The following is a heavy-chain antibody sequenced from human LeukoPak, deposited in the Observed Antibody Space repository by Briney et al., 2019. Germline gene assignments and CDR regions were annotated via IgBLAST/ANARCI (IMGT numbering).Heavy chain of an antibody. V-gene: IGHV3-23*01. J-gene: IGHJ3*02. CDR1: GFTFSTFA. D-gene: IGHD3-9*01. CDR2: ISASGGST. CDR3: ASRQYDILTGYDGALDI. Sequence: GGSLILSCAVSGFTFSTFAMSWVRQAPGKGLEWVSIISASGGSTYYADSVKGRFTISRDNSKNTLYLQMNSLRAEDTAVYYCASRQYDILTGYDGALDIWGQGTMVTVSS.